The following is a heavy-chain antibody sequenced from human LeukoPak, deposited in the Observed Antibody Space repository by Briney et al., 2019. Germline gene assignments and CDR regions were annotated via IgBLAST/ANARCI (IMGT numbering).Heavy chain of an antibody. CDR2: IYTSGST. D-gene: IGHD3-16*01. J-gene: IGHJ4*02. V-gene: IGHV4-4*07. Sequence: SETLSLTCTVSGGSISSYYWSWIRQPAGKGLEWIGRIYTSGSTNYNPSLKSRVTMSVDTSKNQFSLKLSSVTAADTAVYYCARLFRFAGQYYFDYWGQGTLVTVSS. CDR1: GGSISSYY. CDR3: ARLFRFAGQYYFDY.